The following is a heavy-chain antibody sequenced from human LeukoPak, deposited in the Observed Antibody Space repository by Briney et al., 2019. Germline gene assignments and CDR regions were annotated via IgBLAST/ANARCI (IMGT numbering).Heavy chain of an antibody. CDR1: GFTFSDYY. CDR2: ISSSSSYT. D-gene: IGHD1-1*01. V-gene: IGHV3-11*05. Sequence: GGSLRLSCAASGFTFSDYYMSWIRQAPGKGLEWVSYISSSSSYTKYGDSVKGRFTISRDNAKSSLYLQVNSLRAEDTAVYYCAGGPTRYYFDHWGRGTLVTVSS. CDR3: AGGPTRYYFDH. J-gene: IGHJ4*02.